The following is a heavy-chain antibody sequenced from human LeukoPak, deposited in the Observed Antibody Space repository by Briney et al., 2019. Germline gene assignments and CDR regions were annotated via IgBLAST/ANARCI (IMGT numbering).Heavy chain of an antibody. CDR3: AKVIGLVDPFDY. CDR2: ISDSGDST. D-gene: IGHD3-22*01. V-gene: IGHV3-23*01. J-gene: IGHJ4*02. CDR1: GFTFKNCA. Sequence: GGSLRLSCVVSGFTFKNCAMSWVRQAPGKGLEWVSTISDSGDSTYYADSVKGRFTISRDNSKDTLYLQVNSLRADDTAVYYCAKVIGLVDPFDYWGQGTLVTVSS.